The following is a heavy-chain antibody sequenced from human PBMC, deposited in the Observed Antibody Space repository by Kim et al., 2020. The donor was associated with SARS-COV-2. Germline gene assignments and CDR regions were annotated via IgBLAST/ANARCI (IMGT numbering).Heavy chain of an antibody. Sequence: ASVKVSYKASGYTFSNYGISWVRQAPGQGLEWMGWISANNGNTNYAQKLQGRVTMTTDTSTSTAYMELRSLRSDDTAVYYCARDSTCSGNSCYRFDYWGQGTLVIVSS. D-gene: IGHD2-2*01. CDR3: ARDSTCSGNSCYRFDY. J-gene: IGHJ4*02. CDR2: ISANNGNT. CDR1: GYTFSNYG. V-gene: IGHV1-18*01.